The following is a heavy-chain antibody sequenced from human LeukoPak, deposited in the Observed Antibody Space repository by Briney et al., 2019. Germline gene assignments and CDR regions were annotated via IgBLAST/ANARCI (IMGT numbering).Heavy chain of an antibody. CDR2: INSDGSST. D-gene: IGHD3-10*01. V-gene: IGHV3-74*01. CDR3: TRRLYASGSYYSDY. Sequence: GSLRLSCAASGFTFSTYWMHWVRQAPGKGLVWVSRINSDGSSTAYADSVKGRFTISRDNAKNTLYLQMDSLTAEDTAVYYCTRRLYASGSYYSDYWGQGTLVTVSS. J-gene: IGHJ4*02. CDR1: GFTFSTYW.